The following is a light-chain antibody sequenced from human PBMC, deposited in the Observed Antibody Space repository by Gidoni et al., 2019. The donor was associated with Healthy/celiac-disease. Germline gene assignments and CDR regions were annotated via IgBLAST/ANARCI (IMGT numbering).Light chain of an antibody. CDR2: DAS. J-gene: IGKJ4*01. CDR1: QRVSSY. Sequence: EIVLTPSPATLSLSPGERATLSCRASQRVSSYLAWYQQKPGQAPRLLIYDASNRATGIPARFSGRGSGTDFTLTSSSLEPEDLAVYYCQQRSNWPLTFGGGTKVEIK. V-gene: IGKV3-11*01. CDR3: QQRSNWPLT.